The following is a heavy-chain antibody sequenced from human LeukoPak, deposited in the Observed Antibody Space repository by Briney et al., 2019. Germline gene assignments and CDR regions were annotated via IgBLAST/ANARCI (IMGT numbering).Heavy chain of an antibody. D-gene: IGHD2-15*01. V-gene: IGHV4-34*01. CDR3: ARRPLGYCSGGSCYKPEVDY. CDR1: GGSFSGYY. J-gene: IGHJ4*03. CDR2: INHSGST. Sequence: TSETLSLTCAAYGGSFSGYYWSWIRQPPGKGLEWIGEINHSGSTNYNPSLKSRVTISVDTSKNQFSLKLSSVTAADTAVYYCARRPLGYCSGGSCYKPEVDYWGQGTTVTVSS.